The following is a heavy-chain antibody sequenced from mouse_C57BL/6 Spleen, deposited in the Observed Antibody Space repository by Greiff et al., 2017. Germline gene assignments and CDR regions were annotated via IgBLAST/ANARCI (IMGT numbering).Heavy chain of an antibody. Sequence: QVQLKESGPGLVAPSQSLSITCTVSGFSLTSYAISWVRQPPGKGLEWLGVIWTGGGTNHHSALKSRLSISKDNSKSQVFLKMNSLQTDDTARYYCARNENYGSSLYYFDYWGQGTTLTVSS. J-gene: IGHJ2*01. CDR3: ARNENYGSSLYYFDY. V-gene: IGHV2-9-1*01. CDR1: GFSLTSYA. CDR2: IWTGGGT. D-gene: IGHD1-1*01.